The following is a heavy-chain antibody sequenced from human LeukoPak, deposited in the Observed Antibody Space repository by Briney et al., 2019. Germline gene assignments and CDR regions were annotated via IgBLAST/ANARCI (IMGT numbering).Heavy chain of an antibody. Sequence: SETLSLTCTVSGGSISSSSYYWGWIRQAPGKGLEWIGSIYYSGSTYYNPSLKSRVTISVDTSKNQFSLKLSSVTAADTAVYYCAGHVVRTYCTNGVCPFGWFDPWGQGTLVTVSS. V-gene: IGHV4-39*01. D-gene: IGHD2-8*01. J-gene: IGHJ5*02. CDR2: IYYSGST. CDR1: GGSISSSSYY. CDR3: AGHVVRTYCTNGVCPFGWFDP.